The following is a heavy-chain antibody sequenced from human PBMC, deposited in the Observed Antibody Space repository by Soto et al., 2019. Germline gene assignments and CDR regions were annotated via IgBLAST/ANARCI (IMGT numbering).Heavy chain of an antibody. D-gene: IGHD6-13*01. CDR3: ARLSTFIAAAAQGFDY. J-gene: IGHJ4*02. CDR1: GFTFSSYS. Sequence: GGSLRLSCAASGFTFSSYSMNWVRQAPGKGLEWVSSISSSSSYIYYADSVKGRFTISRDNAKNSLYLQMNSLRAEDTAGYYCARLSTFIAAAAQGFDYWGQGTLVTVSS. V-gene: IGHV3-21*01. CDR2: ISSSSSYI.